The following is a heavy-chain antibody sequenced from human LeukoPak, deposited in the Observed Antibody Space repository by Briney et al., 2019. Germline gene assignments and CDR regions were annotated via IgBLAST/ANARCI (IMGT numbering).Heavy chain of an antibody. CDR1: GFTFSSYA. CDR3: AKGQKDEYYFDY. V-gene: IGHV3-23*01. J-gene: IGHJ4*02. CDR2: LSGSGGST. Sequence: GASLRLSCAASGFTFSSYAMSWVRQAPGKGLEWVSALSGSGGSTYYADSVKGRFTISRDNSKNTLYLQMNSLRAEDTAVYYCAKGQKDEYYFDYWGQGTLVTVSS.